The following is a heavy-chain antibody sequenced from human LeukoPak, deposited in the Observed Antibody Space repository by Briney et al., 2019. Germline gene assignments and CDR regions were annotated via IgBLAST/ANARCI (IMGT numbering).Heavy chain of an antibody. D-gene: IGHD4-11*01. J-gene: IGHJ6*02. CDR2: INPNSGGT. CDR1: GYTFTGYY. Sequence: ASVKVSCKASGYTFTGYYMHWVRQAPGQGLEWMGWINPNSGGTNYAQKLQGRVTMTRDTSISTAYMELSRLRSDDTAVYYCARDPHYRLYYYYGMDVWGQGTTVTVSS. V-gene: IGHV1-2*02. CDR3: ARDPHYRLYYYYGMDV.